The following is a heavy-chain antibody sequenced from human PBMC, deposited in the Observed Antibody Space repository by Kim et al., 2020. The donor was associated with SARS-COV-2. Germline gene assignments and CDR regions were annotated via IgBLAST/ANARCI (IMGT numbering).Heavy chain of an antibody. D-gene: IGHD5-12*01. CDR2: IYPGDSDT. CDR1: GYSFTSYW. J-gene: IGHJ6*02. CDR3: ARGDSGYDFYYYYYGMDV. V-gene: IGHV5-51*01. Sequence: GESLKISCKGSGYSFTSYWIGWVRQMPGKGLEWMGIIYPGDSDTRYSPSFQGQVTISADKSISTAYLQWSSLKASDTAMSYCARGDSGYDFYYYYYGMDVWGQGTTVTVFS.